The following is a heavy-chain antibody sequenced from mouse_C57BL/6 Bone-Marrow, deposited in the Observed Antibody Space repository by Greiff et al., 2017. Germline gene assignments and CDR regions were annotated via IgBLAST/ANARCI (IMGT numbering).Heavy chain of an antibody. CDR1: GYTFTSYW. J-gene: IGHJ3*01. CDR3: ARDYYGSSMFAD. D-gene: IGHD1-1*01. V-gene: IGHV1-50*01. CDR2: IGPSDSYT. Sequence: QVQLQQPGAELVKPGASVKLSCKASGYTFTSYWMQWVKQRPGQGLEWIGEIGPSDSYTNYNQKFKGKVTLSVDTSSSTAYMQLSSLTSEDSAVDYCARDYYGSSMFADWGQGTLVTVSA.